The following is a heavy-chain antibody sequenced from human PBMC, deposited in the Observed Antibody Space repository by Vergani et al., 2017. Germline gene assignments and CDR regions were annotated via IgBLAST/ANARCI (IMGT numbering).Heavy chain of an antibody. CDR2: IDHTGRP. CDR3: ARVNTETNGHLYYYFYMDV. CDR1: GGSFTSYN. V-gene: IGHV4-34*01. J-gene: IGHJ6*03. D-gene: IGHD4-11*01. Sequence: QVQLQQWGGGLLKPSETLSLTCVVNGGSFTSYNWTWIRQSPGEGLEWVGDIDHTGRPDYNPSRKSRLTMSVDKSRNQFSLTLNSVTATDTAIYFCARVNTETNGHLYYYFYMDVWGKGTAVTVS.